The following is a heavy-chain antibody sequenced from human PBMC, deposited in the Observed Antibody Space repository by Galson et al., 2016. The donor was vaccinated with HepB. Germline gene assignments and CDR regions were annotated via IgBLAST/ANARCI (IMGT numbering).Heavy chain of an antibody. V-gene: IGHV3-23*01. CDR1: GFIFSSYA. J-gene: IGHJ5*02. Sequence: SLRLSCAASGFIFSSYAMSWVRQAPGGELEWVAVISATGGRTDYADSVKGRFTISRDNSENTVSLQMDNLRDEDTAVYYCARDQGSGGWNKGWFDPWGQGTLVTVSS. CDR3: ARDQGSGGWNKGWFDP. CDR2: ISATGGRT. D-gene: IGHD1/OR15-1a*01.